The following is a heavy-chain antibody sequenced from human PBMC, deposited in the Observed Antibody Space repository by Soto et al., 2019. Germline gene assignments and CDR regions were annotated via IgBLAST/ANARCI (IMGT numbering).Heavy chain of an antibody. CDR3: ARELWGPYGGRGGGIDY. Sequence: EVQLVESGGGLVQPGGSLRLSCAASGFTVSSNYMSWVRQAPGKGLEWVSVIYSGGSTYYADSVKGRFTISRDNSKNTLYLQMNRLRAEETAVYYWARELWGPYGGRGGGIDYWGQGTLVTVSS. CDR1: GFTVSSNY. J-gene: IGHJ4*02. CDR2: IYSGGST. V-gene: IGHV3-66*01. D-gene: IGHD3-16*01.